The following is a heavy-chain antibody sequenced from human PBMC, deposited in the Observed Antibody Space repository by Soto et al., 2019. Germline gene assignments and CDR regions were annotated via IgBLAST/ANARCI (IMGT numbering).Heavy chain of an antibody. CDR2: IYYSGST. V-gene: IGHV4-59*12. D-gene: IGHD3-10*01. CDR1: GGSISSYY. Sequence: PSETLSLTCTVSGGSISSYYWSWIRQPPGKGLEWIGYIYYSGSTNYNPSLKSRVTISVDTSKNQFSLKLSSVTAADTAVYYCARAPLLWFGELSPKNAFDIWGQGTMVTVSS. CDR3: ARAPLLWFGELSPKNAFDI. J-gene: IGHJ3*02.